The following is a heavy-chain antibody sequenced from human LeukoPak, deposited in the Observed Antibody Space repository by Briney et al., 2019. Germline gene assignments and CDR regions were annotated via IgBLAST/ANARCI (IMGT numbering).Heavy chain of an antibody. J-gene: IGHJ4*02. Sequence: PGGSLRLSCAASGFTFSSYAMSWVRQAPGKGLEWVSAISGSGGSTYYADSVKGRFTISRDNSKNTLYLQMNSLRAEDTAVYYCAKDKSYYYDSGSYGLGYWGQGTLVTVSS. CDR1: GFTFSSYA. D-gene: IGHD3-10*01. CDR2: ISGSGGST. V-gene: IGHV3-23*01. CDR3: AKDKSYYYDSGSYGLGY.